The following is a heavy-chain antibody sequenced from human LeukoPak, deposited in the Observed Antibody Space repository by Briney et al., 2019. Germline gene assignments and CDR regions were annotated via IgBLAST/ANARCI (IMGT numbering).Heavy chain of an antibody. V-gene: IGHV3-66*01. J-gene: IGHJ4*02. CDR2: IYSGGST. CDR3: ARDRLHYDSLTGYPAD. D-gene: IGHD3-9*01. Sequence: HPGGSLRLSCADSGFTVSSNYMRWVRQAPGKGLEWVSVIYSGGSTHYADSVKGRFTISRDNSKNTLYLQMNCLRAEDTAVYYCARDRLHYDSLTGYPADWGQGTLVTVSS. CDR1: GFTVSSNY.